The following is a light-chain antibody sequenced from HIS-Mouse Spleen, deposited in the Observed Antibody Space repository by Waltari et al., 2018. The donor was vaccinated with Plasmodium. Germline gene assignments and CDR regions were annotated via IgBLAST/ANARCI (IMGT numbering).Light chain of an antibody. J-gene: IGKJ1*01. Sequence: DIQMTQSPSTLSASVGDRVTITCRARQSISSWLAWYQQKPGKAPKLLIYKASSLESGVPSRFSGSGSGTECTLTISSLQPDDFAAYYCQQYNSYSPTFGQGTKVEIK. V-gene: IGKV1-5*03. CDR2: KAS. CDR1: QSISSW. CDR3: QQYNSYSPT.